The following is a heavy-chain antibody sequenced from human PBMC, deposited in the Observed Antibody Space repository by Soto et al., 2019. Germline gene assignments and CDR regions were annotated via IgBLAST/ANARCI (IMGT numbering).Heavy chain of an antibody. J-gene: IGHJ4*02. V-gene: IGHV4-59*01. CDR3: ARGYGDYVSDY. CDR2: IYYSGST. CDR1: GGSISSYY. Sequence: QVQLQESGPGLVKPSETLSLTCTVSGGSISSYYWSWIRQPPGKGLEWIGYIYYSGSTNYNPSLKRIVTISVDTSENPFSLKLRSVTAADTAVYYCARGYGDYVSDYWGQGTLVTVSS. D-gene: IGHD4-17*01.